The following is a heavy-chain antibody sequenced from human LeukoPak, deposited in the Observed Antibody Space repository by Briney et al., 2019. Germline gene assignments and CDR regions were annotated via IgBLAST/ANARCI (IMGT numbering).Heavy chain of an antibody. D-gene: IGHD3-3*01. CDR2: ISRDGGNK. V-gene: IGHV3-30*18. CDR3: AKPRGGYYFDY. Sequence: PGTSLRLSCAASGFTFSVYGMHWVRQGPGKGLEWVALISRDGGNKNYTDSVKGRFTISRDNSKNTVYLQMNSLRPEDTAVYYCAKPRGGYYFDYWGQGTLVTVSS. J-gene: IGHJ4*02. CDR1: GFTFSVYG.